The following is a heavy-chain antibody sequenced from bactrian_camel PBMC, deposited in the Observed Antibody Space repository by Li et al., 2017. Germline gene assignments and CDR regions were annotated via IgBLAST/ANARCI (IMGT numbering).Heavy chain of an antibody. Sequence: VQLVESGGGSVEAGGSLRLTCAVSGNTRSAYCMGWFRQAAGKEREGFATIDGDGSAIYADSVKGRFTISKDNAKNTLYLQMNSLKPEDSAMYYCAADRKCGVMLGTLGAAAMDYWGKGTQVTVS. D-gene: IGHD5*01. J-gene: IGHJ7*01. CDR1: GNTRSAYC. V-gene: IGHV3S53*01. CDR2: IDGDGSA.